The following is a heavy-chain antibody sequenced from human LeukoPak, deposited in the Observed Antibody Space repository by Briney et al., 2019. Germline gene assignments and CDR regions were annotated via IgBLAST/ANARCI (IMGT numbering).Heavy chain of an antibody. D-gene: IGHD4/OR15-4a*01. CDR2: ISAYNGNT. V-gene: IGHV1-18*04. CDR1: GYTFTSYG. Sequence: GASVTLSWLASGYTFTSYGMSWVRQAPGQGIEWMGWISAYNGNTNYAQKLQGRVTMTTDTSTSTAYMALRSLGSDDTAVYYCARLLHGYGDRQGWFDPWGQGTLVTVSS. J-gene: IGHJ5*02. CDR3: ARLLHGYGDRQGWFDP.